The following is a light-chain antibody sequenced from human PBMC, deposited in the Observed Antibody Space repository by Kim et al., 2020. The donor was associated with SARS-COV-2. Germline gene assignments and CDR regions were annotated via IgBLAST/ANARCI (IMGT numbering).Light chain of an antibody. J-gene: IGKJ2*01. CDR1: QCVSRKS. CDR2: GAS. V-gene: IGKV3-20*01. Sequence: LSPWERATLSRRASQCVSRKSLVRYPQMPGQAPSLLTYGASSRATGIPDRFSGSASGTDFTLTISRLEPEDFAVYYWQQYDLSGYTFGQGTKLEI. CDR3: QQYDLSGYT.